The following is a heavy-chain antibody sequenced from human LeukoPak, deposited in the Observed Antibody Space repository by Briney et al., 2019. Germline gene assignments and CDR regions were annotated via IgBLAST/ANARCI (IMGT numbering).Heavy chain of an antibody. J-gene: IGHJ4*02. V-gene: IGHV3-23*01. CDR2: ISGSGDST. D-gene: IGHD2-2*01. CDR1: GFAFNNYV. Sequence: PGGSLRLSCAASGFAFNNYVMTWVRQAPGKGLDWFSAISGSGDSTYYADSVKGRFTISRDSSKSTLYLQMTSLTAEDTAVYYCAKGVVGSDYWGQGTLVTVST. CDR3: AKGVVGSDY.